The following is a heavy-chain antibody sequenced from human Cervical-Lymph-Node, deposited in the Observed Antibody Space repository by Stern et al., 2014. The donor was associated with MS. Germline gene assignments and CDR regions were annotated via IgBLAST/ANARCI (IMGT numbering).Heavy chain of an antibody. D-gene: IGHD3-16*01. CDR3: ARGAF. CDR1: GVTFNNFW. V-gene: IGHV3-7*01. Sequence: EVQLVESGGGLVQPGGSLRLSCGASGVTFNNFWMGWVRQAPVKGPEWVANIKQDGSEKRYVDSVKGRFTISRDNAKKSLYLQMNSLRAEDTAVYYCARGAFWGQGTTVTVSS. CDR2: IKQDGSEK. J-gene: IGHJ6*02.